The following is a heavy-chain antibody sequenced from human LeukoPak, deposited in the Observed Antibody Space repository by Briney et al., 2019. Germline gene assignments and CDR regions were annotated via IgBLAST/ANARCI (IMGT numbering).Heavy chain of an antibody. J-gene: IGHJ4*02. D-gene: IGHD6-6*01. V-gene: IGHV3-74*01. Sequence: GGSLRLSCAASGFTFSNYWMHWVRQAPGKGLVWVSRLNSDGSSTSYADSVKGRFTISRDNSKNTLYLQMNSLRAEDTAVYYCAKDRPAGSSGWGQGTLVTVSS. CDR3: AKDRPAGSSG. CDR1: GFTFSNYW. CDR2: LNSDGSST.